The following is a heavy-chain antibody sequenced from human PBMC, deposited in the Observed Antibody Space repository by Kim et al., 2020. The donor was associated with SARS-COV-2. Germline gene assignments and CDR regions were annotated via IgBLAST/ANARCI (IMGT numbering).Heavy chain of an antibody. CDR3: ARALNWEVRFSSAFDI. CDR1: GFTFSSYG. CDR2: IWYDGSNK. Sequence: GGSLRLSCAASGFTFSSYGMHWVRQAPGKGLEWVAVIWYDGSNKYYADSVKGRFTISRDNSKNTLYLQMNSLRAEDTAVYYCARALNWEVRFSSAFDIWGQGTMVTVSS. D-gene: IGHD7-27*01. J-gene: IGHJ3*02. V-gene: IGHV3-33*01.